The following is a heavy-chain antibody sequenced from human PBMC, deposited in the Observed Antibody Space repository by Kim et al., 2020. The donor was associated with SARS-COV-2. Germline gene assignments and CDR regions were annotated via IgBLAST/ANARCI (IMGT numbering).Heavy chain of an antibody. CDR2: INPNSGGT. CDR3: ARRSGRVAVAGSNWFDP. CDR1: GYTFTGYY. J-gene: IGHJ5*02. Sequence: ASVKVSCKASGYTFTGYYMHWVRQAPGQGLEWMGRINPNSGGTNYAQKFQGRVTMTRDTSISTAYMELSRLRSDDTAVYYCARRSGRVAVAGSNWFDPWGQGTLVTVSS. V-gene: IGHV1-2*06. D-gene: IGHD6-19*01.